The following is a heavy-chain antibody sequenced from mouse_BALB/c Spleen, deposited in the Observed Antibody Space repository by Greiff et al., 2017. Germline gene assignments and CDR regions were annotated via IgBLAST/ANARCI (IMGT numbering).Heavy chain of an antibody. J-gene: IGHJ4*01. Sequence: EVKLVESGGGLVKPGGSLKLSCAASGFTFSSYAMSWVRQSPEKRLEWVAEISSGGSYTYYPDTVTGRFTISRDNAKNTLYLEMSSLRSEDTAMYYCAREGELLRLGYAMDYWGQGTSVTVSS. CDR3: AREGELLRLGYAMDY. CDR2: ISSGGSYT. CDR1: GFTFSSYA. V-gene: IGHV5-9-4*01. D-gene: IGHD1-2*01.